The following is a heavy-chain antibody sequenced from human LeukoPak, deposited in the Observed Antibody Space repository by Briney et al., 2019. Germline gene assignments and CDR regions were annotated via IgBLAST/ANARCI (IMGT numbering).Heavy chain of an antibody. CDR3: ARGEWDLLFDY. CDR1: GGSISGYY. D-gene: IGHD1-26*01. Sequence: SETLSLTCTVSGGSISGYYWSWIRQPPGKGLEWIGYIFYSGSTNYNPSLKSRVTISVDASKNQFSLKLSSVTAADTAVYYCARGEWDLLFDYWGQGTLVTVSS. J-gene: IGHJ4*02. CDR2: IFYSGST. V-gene: IGHV4-59*01.